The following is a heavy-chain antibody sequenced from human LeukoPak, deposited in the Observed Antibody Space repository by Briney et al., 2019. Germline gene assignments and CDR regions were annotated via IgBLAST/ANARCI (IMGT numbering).Heavy chain of an antibody. D-gene: IGHD6-19*01. Sequence: GASVKVSCKASGYTFTSYGINWVRQAPGQGLEWMGWISAYNGNTNYAQKLQGRDTMTTDTSTSTAYMELRSLRSDDTAVYYCAREDSSGWYPNWFDPWGQGTLVTVSS. CDR1: GYTFTSYG. CDR3: AREDSSGWYPNWFDP. CDR2: ISAYNGNT. J-gene: IGHJ5*02. V-gene: IGHV1-18*01.